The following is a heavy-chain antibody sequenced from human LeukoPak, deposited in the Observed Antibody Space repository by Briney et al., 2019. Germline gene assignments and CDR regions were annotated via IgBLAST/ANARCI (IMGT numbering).Heavy chain of an antibody. Sequence: ASLKVSCKASGFTFASYGISWVRQAPGQGLEWMGWISGFNGNTNHAQNLQDRVTMTTDTSTRTAYMELRSLRSDDTAVYFCARVPNQYCTNSCYYTAFDIWGQGTMVTVSS. CDR3: ARVPNQYCTNSCYYTAFDI. CDR1: GFTFASYG. J-gene: IGHJ3*02. D-gene: IGHD2-8*01. V-gene: IGHV1-18*01. CDR2: ISGFNGNT.